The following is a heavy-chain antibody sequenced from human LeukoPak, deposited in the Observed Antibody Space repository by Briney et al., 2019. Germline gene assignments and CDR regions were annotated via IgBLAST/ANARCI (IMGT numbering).Heavy chain of an antibody. Sequence: SVKVSCKASGGTFSSYAISWVRQAPGQGVEWMGGIIPIFGTANYAQKFQGRVTITADESTSTAYMELSSLRSEDTAVYYCARYSGITMVRGVIKGMDAWGQGTTVTVSS. CDR1: GGTFSSYA. V-gene: IGHV1-69*01. CDR3: ARYSGITMVRGVIKGMDA. J-gene: IGHJ6*02. CDR2: IIPIFGTA. D-gene: IGHD3-10*01.